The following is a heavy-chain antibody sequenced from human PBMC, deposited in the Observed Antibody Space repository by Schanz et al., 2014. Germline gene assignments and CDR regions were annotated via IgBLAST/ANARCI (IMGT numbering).Heavy chain of an antibody. J-gene: IGHJ5*02. Sequence: EVQLVESGGGLVQPGGSLRLSCAASGFTFSGYAMSWVRQAPGKGLEWVSAINTADTTYYADSVKGRFTVSRDNSKNTVYLHMNSLRDEDTAVYYCAKDMNREATAPESWGQGTLVVVSS. CDR2: INTADTT. CDR1: GFTFSGYA. D-gene: IGHD5-12*01. V-gene: IGHV3-23*04. CDR3: AKDMNREATAPES.